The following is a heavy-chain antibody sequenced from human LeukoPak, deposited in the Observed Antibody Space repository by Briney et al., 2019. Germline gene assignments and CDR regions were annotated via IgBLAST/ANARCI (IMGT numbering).Heavy chain of an antibody. J-gene: IGHJ4*02. Sequence: SETLSLTCTVSGGSISSYYWSWIRQPPGKGLEWIGYIYYSGSTNYNPSLKSRVTISVDTSKNQFSLKLSSVTAADTAVYYCARRGSEQTLDYWGQGTLVTVSS. CDR3: ARRGSEQTLDY. V-gene: IGHV4-59*08. CDR1: GGSISSYY. CDR2: IYYSGST. D-gene: IGHD6-13*01.